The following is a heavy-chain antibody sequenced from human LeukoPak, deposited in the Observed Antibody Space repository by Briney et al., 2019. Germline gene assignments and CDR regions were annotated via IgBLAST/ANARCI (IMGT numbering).Heavy chain of an antibody. Sequence: SETLSLTCTVSGGSISSYYWSWFRQPPGKGLEWIGYIYYSGSTNYNPSLKSRVTISVDTSKNQFSLKLSSVTAADTAVYFCARHQGHDFYDSSGYYSFDYWGQGTLVTVSS. D-gene: IGHD3-22*01. J-gene: IGHJ4*02. CDR2: IYYSGST. CDR3: ARHQGHDFYDSSGYYSFDY. V-gene: IGHV4-59*08. CDR1: GGSISSYY.